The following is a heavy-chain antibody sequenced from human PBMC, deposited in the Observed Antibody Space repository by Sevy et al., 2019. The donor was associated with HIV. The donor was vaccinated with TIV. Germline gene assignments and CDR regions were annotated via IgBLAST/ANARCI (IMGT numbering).Heavy chain of an antibody. J-gene: IGHJ4*02. D-gene: IGHD3-10*01. CDR2: IYYSGST. CDR1: GGSISSGGYY. Sequence: SETLSLTCTVSGGSISSGGYYWNWIRQHPEKGLEWIGYIYYSGSTYYNPSLKSRFTISVDTSKNHFSLKLTSVTAADTAVYYCARNFYYDAGRYFRPFDYWGQGTLVTVSS. CDR3: ARNFYYDAGRYFRPFDY. V-gene: IGHV4-31*03.